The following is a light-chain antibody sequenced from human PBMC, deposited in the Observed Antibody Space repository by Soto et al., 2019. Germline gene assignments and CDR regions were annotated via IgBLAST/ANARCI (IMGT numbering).Light chain of an antibody. CDR1: QDISNY. V-gene: IGKV1-33*01. J-gene: IGKJ1*01. CDR3: QQYDNLPGT. Sequence: DIQMTQSPSSLSASVGDRVTITCQASQDISNYLNWYQQKPGKAPKLLIYDASNLEIGVPSRFSGSGSGTDFTFTISSLQPEDIATYYCQQYDNLPGTFGQGTKVEIK. CDR2: DAS.